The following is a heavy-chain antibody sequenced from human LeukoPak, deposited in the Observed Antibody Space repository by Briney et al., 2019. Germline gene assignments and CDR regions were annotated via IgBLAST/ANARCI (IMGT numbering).Heavy chain of an antibody. D-gene: IGHD6-13*01. CDR3: ARAGYSNSCFDY. Sequence: GGSLRLSCAASGFTFSRYWMSWVRPAPGRGLEWVANIKEDGSEKDYVDSVKGRFTISRDGAKNSLHLQMNSLRAEDTAVYYCARAGYSNSCFDYWGQGTLVTVSS. CDR1: GFTFSRYW. J-gene: IGHJ4*02. V-gene: IGHV3-7*04. CDR2: IKEDGSEK.